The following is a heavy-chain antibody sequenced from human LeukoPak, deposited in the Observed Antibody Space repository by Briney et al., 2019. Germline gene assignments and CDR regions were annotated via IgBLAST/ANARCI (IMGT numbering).Heavy chain of an antibody. CDR1: GFTFSNNG. D-gene: IGHD6-13*01. CDR2: IKQDGSEK. V-gene: IGHV3-7*04. Sequence: GGSLRLSCSASGFTFSNNGINWVRQAPGKGLEWVANIKQDGSEKYYVDSVKGRFTVSRDNAKNSLYLKMNSLRSEDTAVYYCARASLEQLPTGNCGQGTLVTVSS. J-gene: IGHJ4*02. CDR3: ARASLEQLPTGN.